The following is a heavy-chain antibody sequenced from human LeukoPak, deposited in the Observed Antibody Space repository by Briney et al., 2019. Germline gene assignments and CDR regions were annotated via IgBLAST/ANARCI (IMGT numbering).Heavy chain of an antibody. J-gene: IGHJ6*04. CDR1: GFAFSSYE. CDR3: AELGITMIGGV. Sequence: GGSLRLSCAASGFAFSSYEMSWVRRAPGNGLQWVSYIGSSATTIYYADSVKGRFTISRDNAKNSLYLQMNSLRAEDTAVYYCAELGITMIGGVWGKGTTVTISS. D-gene: IGHD3-10*02. V-gene: IGHV3-48*03. CDR2: IGSSATTI.